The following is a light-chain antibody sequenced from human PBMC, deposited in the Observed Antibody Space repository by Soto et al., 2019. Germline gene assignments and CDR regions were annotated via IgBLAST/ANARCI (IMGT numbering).Light chain of an antibody. V-gene: IGKV3-15*01. CDR3: QQYQDLWT. J-gene: IGKJ1*01. CDR2: GAS. CDR1: QSVSNN. Sequence: EILMTQSPSTLPVAPGERATLSCRASQSVSNNLVWYQQKPGQAPRLLIYGASTRATVIPARLSGSGTGTEFTLTIRRPQSADYAFYYCQQYQDLWTFGQGTKVDIK.